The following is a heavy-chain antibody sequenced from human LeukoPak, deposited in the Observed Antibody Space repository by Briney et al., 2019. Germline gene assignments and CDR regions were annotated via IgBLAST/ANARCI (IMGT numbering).Heavy chain of an antibody. CDR3: ARGGAGTYYQRDGWFDP. D-gene: IGHD3-10*01. CDR1: GYTFTSYD. CDR2: MNPNSGNT. J-gene: IGHJ5*02. Sequence: ASVKVSCKASGYTFTSYDINWVRQATGQGLEWMGWMNPNSGNTGYGERFQGRVTMTRDNSISTAYMELNSLTSEDTAVYYCARGGAGTYYQRDGWFDPWGQGTVVTVSS. V-gene: IGHV1-8*01.